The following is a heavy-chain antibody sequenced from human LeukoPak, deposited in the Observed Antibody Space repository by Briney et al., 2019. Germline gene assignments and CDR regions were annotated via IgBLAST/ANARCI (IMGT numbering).Heavy chain of an antibody. D-gene: IGHD3-10*01. Sequence: GGSLRLSCAVSGITLSNYGMSWVRQAPGKGLEWVAGISDSGGSKNYADSVKGRFTISRDNAKNTPYLQMNSLRAEDTAVYFCAKRGVVIRVILVGFHKQAYYFDSWGQGALVTVSS. V-gene: IGHV3-23*01. CDR3: AKRGVVIRVILVGFHKQAYYFDS. CDR1: GITLSNYG. CDR2: ISDSGGSK. J-gene: IGHJ4*02.